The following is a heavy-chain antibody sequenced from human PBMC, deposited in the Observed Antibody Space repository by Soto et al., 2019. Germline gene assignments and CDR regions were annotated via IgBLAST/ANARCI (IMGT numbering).Heavy chain of an antibody. CDR2: MFYSGST. CDR3: ARRKRGYHEPGFDY. Sequence: QLQLQESGPGLVKPSETLSLTCTVSGGSISSSSYYWGWIRQPPGKGLEWIGTMFYSGSTHYNPSLKSRVTIYEDSSKNQSYLQLRYVTDADTAVYYCARRKRGYHEPGFDYWGQGSLFTVSS. CDR1: GGSISSSSYY. D-gene: IGHD3-22*01. J-gene: IGHJ4*02. V-gene: IGHV4-39*01.